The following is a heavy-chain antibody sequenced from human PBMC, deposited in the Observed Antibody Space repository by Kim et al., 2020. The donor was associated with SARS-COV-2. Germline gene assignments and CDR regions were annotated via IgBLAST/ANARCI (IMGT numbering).Heavy chain of an antibody. V-gene: IGHV3-23*01. D-gene: IGHD2-15*01. CDR3: AKDLDMTDAFDI. J-gene: IGHJ3*02. Sequence: YYADSVKGRFTISRDNSKNTLYLQMNSLRAEDTAVYYCAKDLDMTDAFDIWGQGTMVTVSS.